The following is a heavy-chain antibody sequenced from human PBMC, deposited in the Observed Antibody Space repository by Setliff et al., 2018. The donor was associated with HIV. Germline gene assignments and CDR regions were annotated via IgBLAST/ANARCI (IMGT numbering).Heavy chain of an antibody. V-gene: IGHV1-2*02. CDR2: IDPNNGDT. J-gene: IGHJ4*02. D-gene: IGHD3-3*01. CDR3: ARQLSNSLES. Sequence: ASVKVSCKASGYTFTDYFLHWARQAPGQGLEWMGWIDPNNGDTTIPRRFQGRVTMTRDTSINTAYMQLSGLRPDDTAVYYCARQLSNSLESRGQGSLVTVSS. CDR1: GYTFTDYF.